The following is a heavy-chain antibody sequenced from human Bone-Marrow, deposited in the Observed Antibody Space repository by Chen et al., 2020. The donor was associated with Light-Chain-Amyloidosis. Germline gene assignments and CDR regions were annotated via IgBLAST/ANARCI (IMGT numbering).Heavy chain of an antibody. Sequence: EVPLVESGGGLVQPGGSLRLSCATSGFNFSSFGMSWVRQAPGKGLEWVSTVSGSTVSTYYAGAVKGRFIISRDNSKSTLYLQMNSLRAGDTAVYFCTRKGGYFDFWGQGSLVTVS. CDR1: GFNFSSFG. J-gene: IGHJ4*02. CDR2: VSGSTVST. CDR3: TRKGGYFDF. V-gene: IGHV3-23*04. D-gene: IGHD3-10*01.